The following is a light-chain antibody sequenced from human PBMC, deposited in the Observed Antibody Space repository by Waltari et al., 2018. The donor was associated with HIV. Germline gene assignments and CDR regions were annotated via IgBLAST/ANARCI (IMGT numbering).Light chain of an antibody. CDR2: DAS. V-gene: IGKV1-33*01. Sequence: DIQMTQSPSSLSASVGDRVTITCQASQDISDYLNWYQQKPGKAPKLLIYDASNLETGVLSRFSGTGSGTDFTFTISSLQPEDIATYYCQQYDSLLTFGGGTKVEIK. J-gene: IGKJ4*01. CDR1: QDISDY. CDR3: QQYDSLLT.